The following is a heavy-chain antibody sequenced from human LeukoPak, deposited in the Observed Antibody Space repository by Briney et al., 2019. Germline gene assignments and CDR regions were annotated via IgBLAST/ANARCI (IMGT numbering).Heavy chain of an antibody. J-gene: IGHJ4*02. V-gene: IGHV1-46*01. Sequence: ASVKVSCKASGYTFTSYYMHWVRQAPGQGVEWMGLINPSGTNTNYAQKFRGRVTMTRDTSTSTVYMDLSSLRSEDTAMYFCAREESGGYFDYWGQGTLVTVSS. D-gene: IGHD2-8*02. CDR2: INPSGTNT. CDR3: AREESGGYFDY. CDR1: GYTFTSYY.